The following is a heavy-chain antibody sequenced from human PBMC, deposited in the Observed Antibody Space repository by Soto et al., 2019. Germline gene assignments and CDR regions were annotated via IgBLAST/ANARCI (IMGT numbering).Heavy chain of an antibody. CDR2: IDSDGSSA. CDR3: ARGGDYHGHDI. D-gene: IGHD2-21*02. V-gene: IGHV3-74*01. Sequence: EVQLVESGGGLVQPGGSLRLSCAASGFTFSRYWIHWVRQAPGKGLVWVSRIDSDGSSAIYADSVKGRFTISRDNAKNTLYLQMNSLRAEDTAVYYCARGGDYHGHDIWGQGTMVTVSS. CDR1: GFTFSRYW. J-gene: IGHJ3*02.